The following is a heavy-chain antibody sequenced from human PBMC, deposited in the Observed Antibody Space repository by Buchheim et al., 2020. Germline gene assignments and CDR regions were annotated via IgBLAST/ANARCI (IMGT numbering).Heavy chain of an antibody. V-gene: IGHV3-30*03. Sequence: QVQLVESGGGVVQPGRSLRLSCAASGFTFSSYGMHWVRQAPGKGLEWVAVISYDGSNKYYADSVKGRFTISRDNSKNTLYLQMNSLRAEDTAVYYCASGGPWWNTMIVVVIKGFDYWGQGTL. CDR3: ASGGPWWNTMIVVVIKGFDY. D-gene: IGHD3-22*01. CDR2: ISYDGSNK. CDR1: GFTFSSYG. J-gene: IGHJ4*02.